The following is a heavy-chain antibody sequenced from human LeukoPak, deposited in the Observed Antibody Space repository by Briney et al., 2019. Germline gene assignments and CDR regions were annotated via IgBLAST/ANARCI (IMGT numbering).Heavy chain of an antibody. CDR1: GFTFSSNW. D-gene: IGHD5-12*01. CDR3: ARDFVVATTQYYYYYGMDV. V-gene: IGHV3-7*01. Sequence: GGSLRLSCAASGFTFSSNWMNRVRQAPGKGLEWVANIKQDGSEKYHVDSVKGRFTISRDNAKNSLYLQMNSLRAEDTAVYYCARDFVVATTQYYYYYGMDVWGKGTTVTVSS. J-gene: IGHJ6*04. CDR2: IKQDGSEK.